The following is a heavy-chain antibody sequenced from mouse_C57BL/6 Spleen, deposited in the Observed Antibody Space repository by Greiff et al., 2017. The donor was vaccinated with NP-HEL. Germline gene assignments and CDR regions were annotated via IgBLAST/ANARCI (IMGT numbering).Heavy chain of an antibody. J-gene: IGHJ4*01. V-gene: IGHV1-64*01. CDR1: GYTFTSYW. CDR2: IHPNSGST. D-gene: IGHD1-1*01. CDR3: ARPFITTVVVGGMDY. Sequence: VQLQQPGAELVKPGASVKLSCKASGYTFTSYWMHWVKQRPGQGLEWIEMIHPNSGSTNYNEKFKSKATLTVDKSSSTAYMQLSSLTSEDSAVYYCARPFITTVVVGGMDYWGQGTSVTVSS.